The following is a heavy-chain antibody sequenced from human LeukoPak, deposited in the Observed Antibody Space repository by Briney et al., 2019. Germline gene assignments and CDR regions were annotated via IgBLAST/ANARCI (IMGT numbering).Heavy chain of an antibody. CDR3: ARDGLAVAGTPFDY. V-gene: IGHV1-3*01. J-gene: IGHJ4*02. CDR1: GYTFSTYA. CDR2: INAGNGHT. D-gene: IGHD6-19*01. Sequence: ASVKVSCKASGYTFSTYAIHWVRQAPGQGLEWMGWINAGNGHTKYSQKFQGRVTITRDTSASTAYMELSSLRSEDTAVYYCARDGLAVAGTPFDYWGQGTLVTVSS.